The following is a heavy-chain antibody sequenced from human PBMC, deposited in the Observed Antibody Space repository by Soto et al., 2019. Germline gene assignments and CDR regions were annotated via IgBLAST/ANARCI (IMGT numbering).Heavy chain of an antibody. J-gene: IGHJ2*01. CDR2: IIPIFGTA. Sequence: KVSCKASGGTFSSYAISWVRQAPGQGLEWMGGIIPIFGTANYAQKFQGRVTITADKSTSTAYMELSSLRSEDTAVYYCAAVSDYYVSSGHYYLRYFDFSGRAPLLTLFS. CDR3: AAVSDYYVSSGHYYLRYFDF. D-gene: IGHD3-22*01. CDR1: GGTFSSYA. V-gene: IGHV1-69*06.